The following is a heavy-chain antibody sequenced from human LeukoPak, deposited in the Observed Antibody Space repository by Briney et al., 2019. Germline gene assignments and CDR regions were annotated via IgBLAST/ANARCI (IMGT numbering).Heavy chain of an antibody. CDR3: ARDRLGDYYDSSGYYYGDDAFDI. CDR1: SYSFNRYG. J-gene: IGHJ3*02. CDR2: ISGYNGNT. D-gene: IGHD3-22*01. Sequence: GASVKVSYKASSYSFNRYGISWVRQAPGQGLEWMGWISGYNGNTNYARKLQGRVTMTTDTSTSTAYMELRSLRSDDTAVYYCARDRLGDYYDSSGYYYGDDAFDIWGQGTMVTVSS. V-gene: IGHV1-18*01.